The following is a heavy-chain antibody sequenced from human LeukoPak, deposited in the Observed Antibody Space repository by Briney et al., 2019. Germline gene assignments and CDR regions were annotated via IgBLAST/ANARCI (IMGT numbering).Heavy chain of an antibody. J-gene: IGHJ4*02. V-gene: IGHV3-23*01. CDR3: AKGRYRSGWSEFDY. CDR2: ISGSGGST. CDR1: GFTFSSYA. Sequence: PGGSLRLSCAASGFTFSSYAMSWVRQAPVKGLEWVSAISGSGGSTYYADSVKGRFTISRDNSKNTLYLQMNSLRAEDTAVYYCAKGRYRSGWSEFDYWGQGTLVTVSS. D-gene: IGHD6-19*01.